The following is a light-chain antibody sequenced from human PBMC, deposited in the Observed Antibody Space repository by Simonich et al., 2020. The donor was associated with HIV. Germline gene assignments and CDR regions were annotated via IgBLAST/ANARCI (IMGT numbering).Light chain of an antibody. CDR3: QQYNGFSYT. CDR1: QSISNW. CDR2: KAS. V-gene: IGKV1-5*03. J-gene: IGKJ2*01. Sequence: DIQMTQSPSTLSASVGDRVTIPCRASQSISNWLAWYQKKPGKTPKLLIYKASRLESGVPSRFSGSGSGTDFTLTISSLQPDDFATYYCQQYNGFSYTFGQGTKLEI.